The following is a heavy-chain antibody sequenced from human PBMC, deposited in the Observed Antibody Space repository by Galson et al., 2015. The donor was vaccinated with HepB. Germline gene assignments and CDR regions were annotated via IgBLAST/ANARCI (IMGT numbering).Heavy chain of an antibody. CDR3: ASEIHYVSSGVFEDY. CDR2: ISYDGSNE. CDR1: GFTFSSYA. V-gene: IGHV3-30-3*01. J-gene: IGHJ4*02. Sequence: SLRLYCAASGFTFSSYAMHWVRQAPGKGLEWVAVISYDGSNEYYADSVKGRFTISRDNSKNTLYLQMNSLRAEDTAVYYCASEIHYVSSGVFEDYWDPVTLVTVSS. D-gene: IGHD3-22*01.